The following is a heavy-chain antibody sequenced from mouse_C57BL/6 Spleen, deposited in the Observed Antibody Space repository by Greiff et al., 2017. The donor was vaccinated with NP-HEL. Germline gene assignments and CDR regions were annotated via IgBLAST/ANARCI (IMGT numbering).Heavy chain of an antibody. Sequence: QVQLQQSGAELVKPGASVKISCKASGYTFTDYYINWVKQRPGQGLEWIGKIGPGSGSTYYNEQFKGKATLTAYNSSSTSYMQLSSLTSEDSAVYFCARSGPYYYGSMDYWGQGTSVTVSS. V-gene: IGHV1-77*01. CDR1: GYTFTDYY. J-gene: IGHJ4*01. CDR2: IGPGSGST. D-gene: IGHD1-1*01. CDR3: ARSGPYYYGSMDY.